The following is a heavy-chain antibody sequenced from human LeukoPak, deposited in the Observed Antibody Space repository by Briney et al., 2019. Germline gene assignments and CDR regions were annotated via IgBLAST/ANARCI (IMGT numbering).Heavy chain of an antibody. CDR1: GFTFSSYG. CDR2: ISGSGGST. Sequence: PGGTLRLSCAASGFTFSSYGMSWVRQAPGKGLEWVSAISGSGGSTYYADSVKGRFTISRDNSKNTLYLQMNSLRAEDTAVYYCVHPRTIAVAGTGLFDYWGQGTLVTVSS. V-gene: IGHV3-23*01. CDR3: VHPRTIAVAGTGLFDY. J-gene: IGHJ4*02. D-gene: IGHD6-19*01.